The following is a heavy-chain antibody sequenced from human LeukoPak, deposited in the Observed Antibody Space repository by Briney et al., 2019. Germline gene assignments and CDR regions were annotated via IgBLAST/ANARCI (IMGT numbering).Heavy chain of an antibody. CDR2: ISTYNGNT. V-gene: IGHV1-18*01. CDR3: ARDLDTDSSGYYYVRSDY. D-gene: IGHD3-22*01. J-gene: IGHJ4*02. Sequence: GASVKVSCKASGYTFTSYGISWVRQAPGQGLEWMGWISTYNGNTNYAQKLHGRGTMTTDTSTSTAYMELRSLRSDDTAVYYCARDLDTDSSGYYYVRSDYWGQGTLVTVSS. CDR1: GYTFTSYG.